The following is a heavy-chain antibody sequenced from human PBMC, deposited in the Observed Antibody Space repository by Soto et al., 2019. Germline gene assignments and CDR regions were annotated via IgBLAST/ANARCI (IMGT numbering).Heavy chain of an antibody. J-gene: IGHJ4*02. CDR3: ARVATYYYGSGSYLYY. V-gene: IGHV1-69*13. CDR2: IIPIFGTA. CDR1: GCTFSSYA. D-gene: IGHD3-10*01. Sequence: GASVKVSCKASGCTFSSYASSWVRQAPGQGLEWMGGIIPIFGTANYAQKFQGRVTITADESTSTAYMELSSLRSEDTAVYYCARVATYYYGSGSYLYYWGQGTLVTVSS.